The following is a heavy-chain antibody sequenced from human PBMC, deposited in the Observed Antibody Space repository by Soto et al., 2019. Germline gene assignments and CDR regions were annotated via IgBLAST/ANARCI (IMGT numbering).Heavy chain of an antibody. CDR3: GRDQSVAGPTTLDY. Sequence: PGGSLRLSCAASGFTFDDYTMHWVRLAPGKGLMWVSRISSDGSNIIYADSVKGRFTISRDNAKNTLYLQMNSLKTEDTAVYYCGRDQSVAGPTTLDYWGPGTLVTVSS. J-gene: IGHJ4*02. CDR1: GFTFDDYT. CDR2: ISSDGSNI. D-gene: IGHD6-19*01. V-gene: IGHV3-74*01.